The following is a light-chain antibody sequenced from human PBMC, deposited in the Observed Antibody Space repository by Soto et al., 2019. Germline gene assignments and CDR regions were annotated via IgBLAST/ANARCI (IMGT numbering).Light chain of an antibody. V-gene: IGLV2-14*01. CDR3: SSYVSYSTFVV. Sequence: QSALTQPASVSGSPGQSITISCTGTSRDVGGYNYVSWHQQHPGKAPKVIITEVSNRPSGVSNRFSGSKSGNTASLTISGLQAEDEADYNCSSYVSYSTFVVFGGGTKVTVL. J-gene: IGLJ2*01. CDR1: SRDVGGYNY. CDR2: EVS.